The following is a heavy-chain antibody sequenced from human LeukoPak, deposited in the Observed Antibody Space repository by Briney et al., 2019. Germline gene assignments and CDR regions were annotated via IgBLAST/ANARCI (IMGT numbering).Heavy chain of an antibody. CDR2: MYHSGST. J-gene: IGHJ4*02. V-gene: IGHV4-38-2*01. CDR3: ARTQSSGIVGATTQFEY. D-gene: IGHD1-26*01. Sequence: SETLSLTCAVSGYSISSGYYWGWVRQPPGKGLEWIGSMYHSGSTYHNPSLKSRVTISVDTSKNQFSLKLTSVTATDTAVYFCARTQSSGIVGATTQFEYWGQGTLVTVSS. CDR1: GYSISSGYY.